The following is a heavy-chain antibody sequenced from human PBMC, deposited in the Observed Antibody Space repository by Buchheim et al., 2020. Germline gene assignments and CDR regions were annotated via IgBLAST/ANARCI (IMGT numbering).Heavy chain of an antibody. Sequence: EVHLVESGGGLVQPGGSLRLSCEASGFTFSNYWMTWVRQAPGKGLEWVANIKQDGSEKHYVESVKGWFTVSRDNAKNSLYLQMNSLRAEDTAFYYCAQYYDNSGPIRYWGQGTL. D-gene: IGHD3-22*01. J-gene: IGHJ4*02. CDR3: AQYYDNSGPIRY. CDR2: IKQDGSEK. V-gene: IGHV3-7*01. CDR1: GFTFSNYW.